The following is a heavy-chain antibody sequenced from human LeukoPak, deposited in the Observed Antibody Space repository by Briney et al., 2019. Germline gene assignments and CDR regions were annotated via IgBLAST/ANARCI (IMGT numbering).Heavy chain of an antibody. J-gene: IGHJ5*02. CDR2: ISGGDTT. CDR3: AKARGEYSSSSFDP. Sequence: GGSLRLSCAASGFAFSRYPMSWVRQAPGKGLEWVSGISGGDTTYYADSVKGRFTISRGNSKNTLYPQMDSLRAEDTAVYYCAKARGEYSSSSFDPWGQGTPVTVSS. CDR1: GFAFSRYP. D-gene: IGHD6-6*01. V-gene: IGHV3-23*01.